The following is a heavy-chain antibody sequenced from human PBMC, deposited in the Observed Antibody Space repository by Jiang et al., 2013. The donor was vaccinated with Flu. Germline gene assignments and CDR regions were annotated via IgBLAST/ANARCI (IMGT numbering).Heavy chain of an antibody. CDR1: GGSMTVNH. CDR2: ISYSGSP. V-gene: IGHV4-59*08. Sequence: PGLVKPSETLSLTCTVSGGSMTVNHWSWIRQPPGKGLQWIGSISYSGSPMYNPSLQSRVTISIDTSNNQFFLDLSSVTAADTAIYYCARHLAMDIWGQGTTVTVSS. CDR3: ARHLAMDI. D-gene: IGHD3-3*02. J-gene: IGHJ6*02.